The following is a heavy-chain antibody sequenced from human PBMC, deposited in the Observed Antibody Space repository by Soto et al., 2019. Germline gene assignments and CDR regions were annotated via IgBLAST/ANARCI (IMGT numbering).Heavy chain of an antibody. Sequence: QVQLVQSGAEVKKPGASVKVSCKASGFTFTNYAVTWVRQAPGQGLEWVGWIRLSNGFTLYGQNFQGRVTGTADTSTSSSQLELRDLRSDDTAIYYFARGLNHFDITGDWFDPWGQGTQVVVSS. D-gene: IGHD3-22*01. CDR3: ARGLNHFDITGDWFDP. CDR2: IRLSNGFT. J-gene: IGHJ5*02. V-gene: IGHV1-18*04. CDR1: GFTFTNYA.